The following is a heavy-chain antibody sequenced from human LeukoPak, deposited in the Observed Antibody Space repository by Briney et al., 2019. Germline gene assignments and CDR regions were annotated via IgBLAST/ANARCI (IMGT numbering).Heavy chain of an antibody. J-gene: IGHJ4*02. CDR3: AKAPVTSCRGAFCYPFDY. D-gene: IGHD2-15*01. CDR1: GFTFSSYW. CDR2: INSDGSST. V-gene: IGHV3-74*01. Sequence: GGSLRLSCAASGFTFSSYWMHWVRQAPGKGLVWVSRINSDGSSTSYADSVKGRFTISRDTSRSTLYLQMNSLRAEDAAVYYCAKAPVTSCRGAFCYPFDYWGQGTLVTVSS.